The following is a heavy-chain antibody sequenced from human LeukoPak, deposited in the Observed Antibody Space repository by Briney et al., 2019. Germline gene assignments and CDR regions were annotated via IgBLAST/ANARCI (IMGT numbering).Heavy chain of an antibody. CDR3: AGYSSSWYWFDP. CDR2: IYTSGST. Sequence: SETLSLTCTVSGGSISSYYWSWIRQPAGKGLEWIGRIYTSGSTNYNPSLKSRVTMSLDTSKNQLFLKLSSVTAADTAVYYCAGYSSSWYWFDPWGQGTLVTVSS. J-gene: IGHJ5*02. V-gene: IGHV4-4*07. D-gene: IGHD6-13*01. CDR1: GGSISSYY.